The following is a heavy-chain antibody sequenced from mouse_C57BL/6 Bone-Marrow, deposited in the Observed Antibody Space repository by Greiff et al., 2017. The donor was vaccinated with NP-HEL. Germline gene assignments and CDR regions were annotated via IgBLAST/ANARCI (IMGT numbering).Heavy chain of an antibody. V-gene: IGHV3-1*01. CDR3: ARDRDWWYFDV. D-gene: IGHD4-1*01. Sequence: DVKLQESGPGMVKPSQSLSLTCTVTGYSITSGYDWHWIRHFPGNKLEWMGYISYSGSTNYNPSLKSRISITHDTSKNHFFLKLNSVTTEDTATYYCARDRDWWYFDVWGTGTTVTVSS. CDR1: GYSITSGYD. J-gene: IGHJ1*03. CDR2: ISYSGST.